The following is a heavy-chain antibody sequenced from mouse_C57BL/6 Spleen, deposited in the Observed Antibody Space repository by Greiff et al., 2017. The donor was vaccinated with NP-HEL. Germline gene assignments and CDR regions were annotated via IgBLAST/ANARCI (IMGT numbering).Heavy chain of an antibody. Sequence: VKVVESGPGLVQPSQSLSITCTVSGFSLTSYGVHWVRQSPGKGLEWLGVIWRGGSTDYNAAFMSRLSITKDNSKSQVFFKMNSLQADDTAIYYCATAYGNYDYFDYWGQGTTLTVSS. CDR1: GFSLTSYG. J-gene: IGHJ2*01. CDR3: ATAYGNYDYFDY. CDR2: IWRGGST. D-gene: IGHD2-1*01. V-gene: IGHV2-5*01.